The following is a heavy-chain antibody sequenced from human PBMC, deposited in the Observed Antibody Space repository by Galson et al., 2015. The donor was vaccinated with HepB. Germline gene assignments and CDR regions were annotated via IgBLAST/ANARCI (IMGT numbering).Heavy chain of an antibody. V-gene: IGHV6-1*01. Sequence: CAISGDSVSSNSAAWNWIRQSPSRGLEWLGRTYYRSKWYNDYAVSVKSRITINPDTSKNQFSLQLNSVTPEDTAVYYCASSQIVYYDSSGYPRGAFDIWCQGTMVTVSS. CDR3: ASSQIVYYDSSGYPRGAFDI. CDR2: TYYRSKWYN. J-gene: IGHJ3*02. CDR1: GDSVSSNSAA. D-gene: IGHD3-22*01.